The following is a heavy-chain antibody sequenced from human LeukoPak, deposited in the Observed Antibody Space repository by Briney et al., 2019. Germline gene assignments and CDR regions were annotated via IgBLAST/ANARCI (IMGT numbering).Heavy chain of an antibody. J-gene: IGHJ3*02. V-gene: IGHV4-61*05. D-gene: IGHD6-19*01. CDR1: GGSISSSSYY. Sequence: SETLSLTCTVSGGSISSSSYYWGWLRQPPGKGLEWIGYIYYSGSTNYNPSLKSRVTISVDTSKNQFSLKLSSVTAADTAVYYCARHVVGGGQWPVAFDIWGQGTMVTVSS. CDR2: IYYSGST. CDR3: ARHVVGGGQWPVAFDI.